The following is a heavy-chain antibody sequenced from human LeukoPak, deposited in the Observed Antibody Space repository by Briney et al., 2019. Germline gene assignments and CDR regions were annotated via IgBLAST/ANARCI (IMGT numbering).Heavy chain of an antibody. CDR2: MNQDGSSI. Sequence: GGSLRLSCAAFGFTFSNTWMSWVRQAPGKGLEWVANMNQDGSSIYYVDSVKVRFTTSRDNAKYSLYLHMNSLRAEDTAVYYCTRGGGQLDFWGQGTLVTVSS. J-gene: IGHJ4*02. CDR3: TRGGGQLDF. D-gene: IGHD1-1*01. CDR1: GFTFSNTW. V-gene: IGHV3-7*01.